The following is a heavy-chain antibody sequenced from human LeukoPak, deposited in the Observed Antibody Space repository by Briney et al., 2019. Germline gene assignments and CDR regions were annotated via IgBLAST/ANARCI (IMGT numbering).Heavy chain of an antibody. J-gene: IGHJ3*02. CDR3: ARGGYSGYAPDAFDI. V-gene: IGHV1-8*01. Sequence: GASVKVSCKASGYTFTNYDINWVRQATGQGLEWMGWMNPNSGNTGYAQKFQGRVTMTRDMSTSTVYMELSSLRSEDTAVYYCARGGYSGYAPDAFDIWGQGTMVTVSS. CDR1: GYTFTNYD. CDR2: MNPNSGNT. D-gene: IGHD5-12*01.